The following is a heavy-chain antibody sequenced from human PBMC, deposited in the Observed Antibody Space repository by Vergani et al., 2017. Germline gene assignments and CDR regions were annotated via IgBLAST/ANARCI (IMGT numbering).Heavy chain of an antibody. J-gene: IGHJ6*02. CDR2: IYPGDSDT. CDR3: ARAQGAARGGRGSPFYYYYGMDV. D-gene: IGHD3-10*01. V-gene: IGHV5-51*01. Sequence: EVQLVQSGAEVKKPGESLKISCKGSGYSFTSYWIGWVRQMPGKGLEWMGIIYPGDSDTRYSPSFQGQVTISADKSISTAYLQWSSLKASDTAMYYCARAQGAARGGRGSPFYYYYGMDVWGQGTTVTVSS. CDR1: GYSFTSYW.